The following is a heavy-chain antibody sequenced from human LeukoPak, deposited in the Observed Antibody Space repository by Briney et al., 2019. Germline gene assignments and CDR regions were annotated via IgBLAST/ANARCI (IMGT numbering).Heavy chain of an antibody. V-gene: IGHV4-59*01. CDR1: GGSMSGYF. CDR3: ARSITSSWYGDFQH. J-gene: IGHJ1*01. D-gene: IGHD6-13*01. Sequence: SETLSLTCTVSGGSMSGYFWSWIRQPPGKGLEWIGYIYYSGSTNYNPSLKSRVTISVDTSKNQFSLKLSSVTAADTAVYYCARSITSSWYGDFQHWGQGTLITVSS. CDR2: IYYSGST.